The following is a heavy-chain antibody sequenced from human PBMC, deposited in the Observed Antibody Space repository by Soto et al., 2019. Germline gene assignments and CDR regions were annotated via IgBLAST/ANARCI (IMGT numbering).Heavy chain of an antibody. CDR3: AGAPPLD. V-gene: IGHV4-30-2*01. J-gene: IGHJ4*02. CDR2: IYHSGST. Sequence: IGDFGLRWIRQPPGKGLEWIGYIYHSGSTYYNPSLKSRVTISVERSKNQFSLKLSSLTAPATAVYYCAGAPPLDWGQGTLVPVS. CDR1: IGDFG. D-gene: IGHD3-16*01.